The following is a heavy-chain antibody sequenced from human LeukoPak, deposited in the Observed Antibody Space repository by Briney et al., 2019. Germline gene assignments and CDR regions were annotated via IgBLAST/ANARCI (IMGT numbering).Heavy chain of an antibody. V-gene: IGHV4-4*07. CDR3: ARDIGRRGFDY. CDR2: IYTSGST. Sequence: SETLSLTCTVSGASISSYYWSWIRQPAGKGLEWIGRIYTSGSTNYNPSLKSRVSMSVDTSKNQFSLKLSSVTAADPAVYYCARDIGRRGFDYWGQATLVTVSS. J-gene: IGHJ4*02. CDR1: GASISSYY. D-gene: IGHD1-1*01.